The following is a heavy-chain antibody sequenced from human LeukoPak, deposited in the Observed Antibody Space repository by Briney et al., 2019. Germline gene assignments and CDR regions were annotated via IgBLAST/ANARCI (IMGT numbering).Heavy chain of an antibody. D-gene: IGHD4-17*01. V-gene: IGHV4-59*08. J-gene: IGHJ6*03. CDR2: IYYSGST. CDR3: ARGTYGYYMDV. CDR1: GGSISSHY. Sequence: SETLSLTCTVSGGSISSHYWSWIRQPPGKGLEWIGYIYYSGSTNYNPSLKSRVTISVDTSKNQFSPKLSSVTAADTAVYFCARGTYGYYMDVWGKGTTVTVSS.